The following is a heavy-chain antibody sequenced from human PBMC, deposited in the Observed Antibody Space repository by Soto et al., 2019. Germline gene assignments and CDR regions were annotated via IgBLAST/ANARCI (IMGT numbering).Heavy chain of an antibody. Sequence: SETVSRTCTVSGGSISSYYWSCIRQPPGKGLEWIGYIYYSGSTNYNPSLKSRVTISVDTSKNQFSLKLSSVTAADTAVYYCATGRIEYSYGPWGLFAPTPRYYFEYWGQGTMVTVSS. CDR2: IYYSGST. CDR3: ATGRIEYSYGPWGLFAPTPRYYFEY. J-gene: IGHJ4*02. D-gene: IGHD5-18*01. CDR1: GGSISSYY. V-gene: IGHV4-59*01.